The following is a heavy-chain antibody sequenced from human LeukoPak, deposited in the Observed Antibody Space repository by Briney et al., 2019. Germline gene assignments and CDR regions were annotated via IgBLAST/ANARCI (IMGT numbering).Heavy chain of an antibody. Sequence: GGSLRLSCAASGFTFNNYGMHWVRQAPGKGLEWVAAISYDGRNIHYPDSVKGRFTISRDISTDTLWLQMDSLRTEDTAVYYCARGVPYASWSGPHYSGYWGQGTLVTVSS. V-gene: IGHV3-30*03. D-gene: IGHD3-3*01. CDR3: ARGVPYASWSGPHYSGY. CDR2: ISYDGRNI. J-gene: IGHJ4*02. CDR1: GFTFNNYG.